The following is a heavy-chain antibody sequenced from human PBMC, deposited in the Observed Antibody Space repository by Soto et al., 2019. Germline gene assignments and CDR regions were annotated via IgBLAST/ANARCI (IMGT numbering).Heavy chain of an antibody. D-gene: IGHD3-22*01. V-gene: IGHV3-15*01. Sequence: EVQLVESGGGLVKPGGSLRLSCAGSGFTFSNAWMSWVRQAPGKGLEWVGRIKSKTDGGTTDYAAPVKGRFTISRDDSKNTLYLQMNSLKTEDTAVYYCTTPFGGYPTHDAFDIWGQGTMVTVS. CDR2: IKSKTDGGTT. CDR1: GFTFSNAW. CDR3: TTPFGGYPTHDAFDI. J-gene: IGHJ3*02.